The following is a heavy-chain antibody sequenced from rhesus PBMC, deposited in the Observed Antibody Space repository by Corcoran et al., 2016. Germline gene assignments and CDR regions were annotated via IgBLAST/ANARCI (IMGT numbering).Heavy chain of an antibody. CDR2: IRNKANSYPT. CDR1: GFTFSNYY. CDR3: TRGGIAAAGPFDY. V-gene: IGHV3-13*01. Sequence: EVQLVESGGGLAKPGGSLRLSCAASGFTFSNYYMHWVRQAKGKGLEWVGLIRNKANSYPTEYAAALNGRFTNSRDDSKNTLYLQMNSLKPEDTAVYYCTRGGIAAAGPFDYWGQGVLVTVSS. D-gene: IGHD6-31*01. J-gene: IGHJ4*01.